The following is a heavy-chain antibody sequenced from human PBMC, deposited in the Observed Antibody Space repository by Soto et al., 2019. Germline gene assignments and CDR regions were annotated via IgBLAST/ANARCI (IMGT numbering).Heavy chain of an antibody. CDR1: GNTFASHG. D-gene: IGHD3-10*01. J-gene: IGHJ4*02. CDR2: VSGFNGQT. V-gene: IGHV1-18*01. Sequence: ASVKVSCKASGNTFASHGFSWVRQAPGQGLEWMGWVSGFNGQTNYALKFQGRVTLTTDTSTSTAYMELRSLRSDDTAVYFCARVDPRGVAVVRDYWGQGTLVTVSS. CDR3: ARVDPRGVAVVRDY.